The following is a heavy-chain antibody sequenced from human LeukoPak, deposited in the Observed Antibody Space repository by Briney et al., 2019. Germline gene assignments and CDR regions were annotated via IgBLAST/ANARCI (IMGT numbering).Heavy chain of an antibody. CDR2: IQTSGST. CDR1: GASINSGSYY. D-gene: IGHD5-24*01. Sequence: PSETLSLTCSVSGASINSGSYYWIWIRQPAGKGLEWIGRIQTSGSTNYNSSLNSRVTISVDASKNQFSLKVNSVTAADTAVYFCARVTRGEDGHDWFDPWGQGTLVTVSS. CDR3: ARVTRGEDGHDWFDP. V-gene: IGHV4-61*02. J-gene: IGHJ5*02.